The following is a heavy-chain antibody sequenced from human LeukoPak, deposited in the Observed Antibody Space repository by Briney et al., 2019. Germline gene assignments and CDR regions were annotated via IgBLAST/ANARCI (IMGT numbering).Heavy chain of an antibody. D-gene: IGHD2-15*01. CDR1: GYYFTDYW. V-gene: IGHV5-51*01. CDR2: IYAGDSET. CDR3: VRSVDCRGDGCYPNWFDS. J-gene: IGHJ5*01. Sequence: GESLKISCKASGYYFTDYWLGWVRQMPGKGLEWMGIIYAGDSETRYSPSFRGRVTISVDKSTTTAYLQWDSLKASDTAMYYCVRSVDCRGDGCYPNWFDSWGQGTLVTVSS.